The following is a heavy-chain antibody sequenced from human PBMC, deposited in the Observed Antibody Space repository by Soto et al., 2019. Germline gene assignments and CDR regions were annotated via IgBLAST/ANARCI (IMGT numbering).Heavy chain of an antibody. CDR2: IYPGDSDT. D-gene: IGHD6-13*01. V-gene: IGHV5-51*01. CDR1: GYTFTDYW. CDR3: ARHLSSFRYYYYAKDV. Sequence: GESLKISCKGSGYTFTDYWIGSVRQLPGKGLEWMGIIYPGDSDTRYSPSFQGHVTITVDKSTSTAYLQWNTLKASDTAMYYGARHLSSFRYYYYAKDVWDQVTRVTVSS. J-gene: IGHJ6*02.